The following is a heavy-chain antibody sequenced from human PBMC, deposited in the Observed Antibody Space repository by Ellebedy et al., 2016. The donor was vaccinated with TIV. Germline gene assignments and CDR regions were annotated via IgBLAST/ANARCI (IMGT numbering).Heavy chain of an antibody. D-gene: IGHD2-15*01. V-gene: IGHV5-10-1*01. CDR2: ILTDDSHT. J-gene: IGHJ4*02. Sequence: GESLKISXKGSGYTFTSYRISWVRQVPGKGLEWMGRILTDDSHTNYSPSFQGHVTISSDKSIGTAYLHWSGLKASDTAIYYCARGYCGGGRCYSFDTWGQGTLVAVSS. CDR1: GYTFTSYR. CDR3: ARGYCGGGRCYSFDT.